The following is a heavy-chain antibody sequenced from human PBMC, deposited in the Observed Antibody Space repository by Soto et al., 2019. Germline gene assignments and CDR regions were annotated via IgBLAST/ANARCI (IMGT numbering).Heavy chain of an antibody. Sequence: QVQLVQSGAEVKKPGASVKVSCKASGYTFTSDGISWVRQAPRQGLEWMGWISASSGNTNYAQKLQGRVTMTTDTSTSTAYMEPRRLRSDDTAVYYCASDSQYWYFELWGRGTLVTVSS. V-gene: IGHV1-18*01. CDR2: ISASSGNT. CDR3: ASDSQYWYFEL. J-gene: IGHJ2*01. CDR1: GYTFTSDG.